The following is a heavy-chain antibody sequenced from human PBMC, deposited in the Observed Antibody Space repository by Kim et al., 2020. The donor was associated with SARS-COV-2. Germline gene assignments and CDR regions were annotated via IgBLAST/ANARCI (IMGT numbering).Heavy chain of an antibody. Sequence: GGSLRLSCAASGFTFNNFGMHWVRQAPGKGLEWVAVISYEGSKKHYADSVNGRFTISRDSSKNTMSLQMSGLTAEDTAVYYCAKANVFLWFANFHDDAV. CDR1: GFTFNNFG. V-gene: IGHV3-30*18. D-gene: IGHD3-10*01. CDR3: AKANVFLWFANFHDDAV. J-gene: IGHJ3*01. CDR2: ISYEGSKK.